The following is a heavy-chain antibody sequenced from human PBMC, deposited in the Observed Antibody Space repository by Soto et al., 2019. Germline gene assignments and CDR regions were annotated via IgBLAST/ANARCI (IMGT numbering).Heavy chain of an antibody. V-gene: IGHV3-23*01. Sequence: EVQLLESGGGLVQPGGSLRLSCAASGFTFRNYAMNWVRQAPGKGLEWVSAISNSFSDGNTHYADSVKGRFTISRDNDKSTVFLEMNSLGAEDTAVYYCAKVFSPEGGNYFDFWGQGTLVTVS. J-gene: IGHJ4*02. CDR1: GFTFRNYA. CDR2: ISNSFSDGNT. CDR3: AKVFSPEGGNYFDF.